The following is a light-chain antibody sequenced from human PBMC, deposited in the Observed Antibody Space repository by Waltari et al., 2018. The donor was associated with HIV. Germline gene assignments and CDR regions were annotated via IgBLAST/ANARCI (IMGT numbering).Light chain of an antibody. Sequence: TCRASRGSNYDLGWLQKKRGKAPKRLIWGVSRLQSGVPSRFSGSGSGTEFTITISSLQAEDFATYYCLQHNDYPYTFGQGTKLEIK. CDR1: RGSNYD. CDR2: GVS. CDR3: LQHNDYPYT. V-gene: IGKV1-17*01. J-gene: IGKJ2*01.